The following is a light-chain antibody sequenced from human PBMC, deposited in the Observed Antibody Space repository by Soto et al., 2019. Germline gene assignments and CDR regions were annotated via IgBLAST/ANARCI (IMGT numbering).Light chain of an antibody. Sequence: DIQMYQSPSSLSASVGDEVTITCRASQTIMTYLNWYQLKPGKPPRLLIYAASSLQSGVPSRFSGSGSGTDFTLTISSLQPEDFATYSCQQSYSTPITFGQGTRLEIK. V-gene: IGKV1-39*01. CDR1: QTIMTY. J-gene: IGKJ5*01. CDR3: QQSYSTPIT. CDR2: AAS.